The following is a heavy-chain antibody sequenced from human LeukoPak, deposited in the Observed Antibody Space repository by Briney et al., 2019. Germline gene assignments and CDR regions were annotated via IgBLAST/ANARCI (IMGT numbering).Heavy chain of an antibody. Sequence: PGGSLRLSCAASGFTFSSYSMNWVRQAPGKGLEWVSSISSSSSYIYYADSVKGRFTISRDNAKNSLYLQMNSLRAEDTTVYYCASTVTTLFDYWGQGTLVTVSS. V-gene: IGHV3-21*01. CDR1: GFTFSSYS. CDR2: ISSSSSYI. J-gene: IGHJ4*02. D-gene: IGHD4-11*01. CDR3: ASTVTTLFDY.